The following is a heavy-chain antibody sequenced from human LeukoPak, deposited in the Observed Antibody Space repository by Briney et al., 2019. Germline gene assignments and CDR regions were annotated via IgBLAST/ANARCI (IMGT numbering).Heavy chain of an antibody. J-gene: IGHJ4*02. CDR3: ANDLGWIQLNLG. CDR2: ISWNSGSI. V-gene: IGHV3-23*01. Sequence: QAGGSLRLSCAASGFTFRSYAMSWVRQAPGKGVEWVSGISWNSGSIGYADSVKGRFTISRDNSKNTVYLQMNSLRAEDTAVYYCANDLGWIQLNLGRGQGTLVTVSS. CDR1: GFTFRSYA. D-gene: IGHD5-18*01.